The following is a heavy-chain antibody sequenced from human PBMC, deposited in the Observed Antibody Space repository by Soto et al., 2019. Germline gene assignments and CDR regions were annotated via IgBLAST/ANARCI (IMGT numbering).Heavy chain of an antibody. CDR1: GTTFSSYA. V-gene: IGHV1-69*01. D-gene: IGHD3-10*01. CDR3: ARGNPRGITLLRGVTDPWFDT. J-gene: IGHJ5*02. CDR2: IIPMFGPA. Sequence: QVQLVQSGAEVKKPGSSVKVSCKASGTTFSSYAISWVRQAPGQGLLWMGGIIPMFGPANYSQRFLGRVTITADESTTTAYMELTSLRSDDTAVYYCARGNPRGITLLRGVTDPWFDTWGQGTLVTVTS.